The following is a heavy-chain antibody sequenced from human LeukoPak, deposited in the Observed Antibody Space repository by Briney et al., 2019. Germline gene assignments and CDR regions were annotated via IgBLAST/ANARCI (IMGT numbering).Heavy chain of an antibody. CDR1: GFXFSSYA. Sequence: PGGSLRLSCAASGFXFSSYAMSWVRQAPGKGLEWVSAISGSGGSTYYADSVKGRFTISRDNSKNTLYLQMNSLRAEDTAVYYCAKDPANYYDSSGYLRGFDYWGQGTLVTVSS. V-gene: IGHV3-23*01. J-gene: IGHJ4*02. D-gene: IGHD3-22*01. CDR2: ISGSGGST. CDR3: AKDPANYYDSSGYLRGFDY.